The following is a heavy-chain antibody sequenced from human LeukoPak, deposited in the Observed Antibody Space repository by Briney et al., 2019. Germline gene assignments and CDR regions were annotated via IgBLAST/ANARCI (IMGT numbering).Heavy chain of an antibody. CDR3: ARELQYDAFDI. Sequence: SETLSLTCAVSGGSISRGGYSWSWIRQPPGKGLEWIGYIYDSGSTYYNPSLKSRVTISVDRSKNQFSLKLSSVTAADTAVYYCARELQYDAFDIWGQGTMVTVSS. D-gene: IGHD4-11*01. V-gene: IGHV4-30-2*01. CDR1: GGSISRGGYS. CDR2: IYDSGST. J-gene: IGHJ3*02.